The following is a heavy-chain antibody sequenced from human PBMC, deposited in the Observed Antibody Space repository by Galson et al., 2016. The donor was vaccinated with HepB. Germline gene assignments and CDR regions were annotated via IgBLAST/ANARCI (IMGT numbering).Heavy chain of an antibody. D-gene: IGHD3-22*01. V-gene: IGHV4-59*01. CDR2: IYDSGNT. CDR3: ARSGTYYIFDY. J-gene: IGHJ4*02. CDR1: GDSITSYR. Sequence: ETLFLTCTVSGDSITSYRWSLIRQPPGKGLEWIGYIYDSGNTNYNPSLKSRVTLSVDTSKNRISRKLTSVTAADTAVYYCARSGTYYIFDYWGQGILVTVSS.